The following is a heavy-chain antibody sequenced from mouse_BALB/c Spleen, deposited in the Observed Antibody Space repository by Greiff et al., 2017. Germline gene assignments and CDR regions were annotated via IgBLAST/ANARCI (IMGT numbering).Heavy chain of an antibody. CDR3: ARETLYGNRYFDV. CDR1: GFSLTSYG. D-gene: IGHD2-1*01. V-gene: IGHV2-2*02. CDR2: IWSGGST. Sequence: QVQLQQSGPGLVQPSQSLSITCTVSGFSLTSYGVHWVRQSPGKGLEWLGVIWSGGSTDYNAAFISRLSISKDNSKSQVFFKMNSLQANDTAIYYCARETLYGNRYFDVWGAGTTVTVSS. J-gene: IGHJ1*01.